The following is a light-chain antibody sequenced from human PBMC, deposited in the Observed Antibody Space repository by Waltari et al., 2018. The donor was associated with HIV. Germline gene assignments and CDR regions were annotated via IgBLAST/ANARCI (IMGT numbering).Light chain of an antibody. Sequence: QSLLTQPPSMSGAPGQRLTLPSPGRRSNIGAGYDAQWYQQLPGTAPNLLMYDTYKRPSGVPDRFSGSKSGPSASLVITGLQPEDEADYYCQSYDSSLRNYVFGTGTKVTFI. V-gene: IGLV1-40*01. CDR2: DTY. CDR1: RSNIGAGYD. J-gene: IGLJ1*01. CDR3: QSYDSSLRNYV.